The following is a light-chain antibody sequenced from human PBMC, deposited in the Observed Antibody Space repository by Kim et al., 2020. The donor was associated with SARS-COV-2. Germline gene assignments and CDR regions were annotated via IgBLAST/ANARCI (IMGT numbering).Light chain of an antibody. J-gene: IGKJ4*01. V-gene: IGKV1-39*01. Sequence: CAWLVDRVTIPCRASQSIRTNFNRYQQKSRKSPKLLIDSASSLQGGVPSMFSGSGSGTDFTLTISSLQPEVSATYYCQQSNITPLTFGGGTSVEI. CDR2: SAS. CDR1: QSIRTN. CDR3: QQSNITPLT.